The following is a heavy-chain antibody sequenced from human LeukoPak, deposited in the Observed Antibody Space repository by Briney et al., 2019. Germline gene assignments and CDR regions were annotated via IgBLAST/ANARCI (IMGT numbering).Heavy chain of an antibody. D-gene: IGHD6-19*01. CDR2: IYTSGST. J-gene: IGHJ4*02. Sequence: SETLSLTCTVSGGSISSYYWSWIRQPAGKGLEWIGRIYTSGSTNYNPSLKSRVTMSVDTSKNQFSLKMTSVTAADTAVYYCASQGSDSGWFYFWGQGTPVTVSS. V-gene: IGHV4-4*07. CDR1: GGSISSYY. CDR3: ASQGSDSGWFYF.